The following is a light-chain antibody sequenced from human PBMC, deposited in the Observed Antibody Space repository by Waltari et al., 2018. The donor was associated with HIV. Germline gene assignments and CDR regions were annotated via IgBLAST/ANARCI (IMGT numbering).Light chain of an antibody. V-gene: IGKV2-28*01. J-gene: IGKJ2*01. CDR2: LGS. CDR1: QSLVHLYGYHY. Sequence: DIVMTQSPLSLPVTPGEPAPVTCRSSQSLVHLYGYHYLDWYLQKQGQSPQVLIYLGSIRASGVPDRFSGSGSGTDFTLKISRVEAEDVGVYYCMQALETPYTFGQGTKLEIK. CDR3: MQALETPYT.